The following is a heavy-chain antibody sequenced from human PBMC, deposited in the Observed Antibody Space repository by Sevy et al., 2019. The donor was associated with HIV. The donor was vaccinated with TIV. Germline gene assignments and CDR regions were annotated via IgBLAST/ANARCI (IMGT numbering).Heavy chain of an antibody. J-gene: IGHJ4*02. CDR1: GFTFSSNE. CDR2: ITNSGSSI. CDR3: ARDLPLSATTVAHFDY. V-gene: IGHV3-48*03. D-gene: IGHD4-17*01. Sequence: EGSLRLSCTASGFTFSSNEMNWVHQAPGKELEWVSYITNSGSSIYYSDSVRGRFTVSRDNAKNSLYLQMKSLRAEDTAVYYCARDLPLSATTVAHFDYWGRGTLVTVSS.